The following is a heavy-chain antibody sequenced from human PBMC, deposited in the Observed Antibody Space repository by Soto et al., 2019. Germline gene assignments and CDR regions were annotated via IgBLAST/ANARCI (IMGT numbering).Heavy chain of an antibody. CDR3: ARAPSFFDS. Sequence: QVQLQESGPGLVKPSQTLSLTCTVSGGSISGGGYYWSWIRQPPGKGLEWLGYISDSGSTYYNPSLESRIAMSLDTSKHQFSLKLPSVTAADTAVYYCARAPSFFDSWGQGTLVTVSS. J-gene: IGHJ4*02. CDR1: GGSISGGGYY. V-gene: IGHV4-30-4*01. D-gene: IGHD3-16*02. CDR2: ISDSGST.